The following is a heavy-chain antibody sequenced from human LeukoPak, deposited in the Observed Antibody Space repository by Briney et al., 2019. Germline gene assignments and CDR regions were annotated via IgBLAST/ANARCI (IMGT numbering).Heavy chain of an antibody. D-gene: IGHD3-22*01. J-gene: IGHJ5*02. CDR2: FYHGGST. CDR1: GYSISTGYY. Sequence: SETLSLTCTVSGYSISTGYYWDWIRQPPGKGLEWIGTFYHGGSTYYNPSLKSRVTISVDTSKNQFSLNLTSVTAADTALYYCARLDYDSSVYHPYNWFDPWGQGILVTVSS. V-gene: IGHV4-38-2*02. CDR3: ARLDYDSSVYHPYNWFDP.